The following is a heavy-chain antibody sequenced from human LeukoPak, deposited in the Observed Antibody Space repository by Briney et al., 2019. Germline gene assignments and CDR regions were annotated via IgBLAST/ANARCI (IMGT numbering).Heavy chain of an antibody. J-gene: IGHJ4*02. CDR3: ASLRGRYYFDY. D-gene: IGHD3-10*01. Sequence: PGGSLRLSCAASGFILSSYWMTWVRQAPGKGLEWVANIKQHGNEKYYVDSVKGRFTISRDNAKNSLHLQMNSLRAEDTAVYYCASLRGRYYFDYWGQGTLVTVSS. CDR1: GFILSSYW. CDR2: IKQHGNEK. V-gene: IGHV3-7*05.